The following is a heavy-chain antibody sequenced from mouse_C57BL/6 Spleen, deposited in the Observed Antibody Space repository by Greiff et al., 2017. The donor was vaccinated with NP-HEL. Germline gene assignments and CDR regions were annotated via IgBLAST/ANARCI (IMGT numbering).Heavy chain of an antibody. J-gene: IGHJ2*01. Sequence: VQLQQPGAELVMPGASVKLSCKASGYTFTSYWMHWVKQRPGQGLEWIGEIDPSDSYTNYNQKFKGKSTLTVDKSSSTAYMQLSSLTSEDSAVYYCARLGDYPYWGQGTTLTVSS. V-gene: IGHV1-69*01. CDR1: GYTFTSYW. D-gene: IGHD2-4*01. CDR3: ARLGDYPY. CDR2: IDPSDSYT.